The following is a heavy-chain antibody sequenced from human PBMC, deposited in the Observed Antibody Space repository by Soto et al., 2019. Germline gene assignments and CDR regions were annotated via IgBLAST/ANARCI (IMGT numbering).Heavy chain of an antibody. CDR1: GGSISSGGYY. D-gene: IGHD3-3*01. CDR3: ARFLYDVYDLYYFDS. CDR2: IYYSGSA. J-gene: IGHJ4*02. Sequence: SETLSLTCTVSGGSISSGGYYWTWIRQHPGEGLEWIGYIYYSGSAYYNPSLKSRVTISIDTSKNQFSLRLSSVTAADTAVYYCARFLYDVYDLYYFDSWGQGTLVTVSS. V-gene: IGHV4-31*03.